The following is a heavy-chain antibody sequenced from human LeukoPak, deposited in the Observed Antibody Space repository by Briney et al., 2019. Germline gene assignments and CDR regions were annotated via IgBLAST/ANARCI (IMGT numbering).Heavy chain of an antibody. CDR3: ARNELYSYGPDY. Sequence: PGGSLRLSCAAAGFTFSSYSMNWVRQAPGKGLEWVSSISSSSSYIYYADSVKGRFTISRDNAKNSLYLQMNSLRAEDTAVYYCARNELYSYGPDYWGQGTLVTVSS. D-gene: IGHD5-18*01. CDR2: ISSSSSYI. CDR1: GFTFSSYS. J-gene: IGHJ4*02. V-gene: IGHV3-21*01.